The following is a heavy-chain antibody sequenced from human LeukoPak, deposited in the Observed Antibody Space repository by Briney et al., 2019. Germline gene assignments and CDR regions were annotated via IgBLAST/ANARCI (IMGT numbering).Heavy chain of an antibody. Sequence: EASVTVSCKASGGTFSSYAISWVRQAPGQGLEWMGRIIPILGIANYAQKFQGRVTITADKSTSTAYMELSSLRSEDTAVYYCARVSAVVPAAIIYYGMDVWGQGTTVTVSS. V-gene: IGHV1-69*04. D-gene: IGHD2-2*01. CDR2: IIPILGIA. J-gene: IGHJ6*02. CDR3: ARVSAVVPAAIIYYGMDV. CDR1: GGTFSSYA.